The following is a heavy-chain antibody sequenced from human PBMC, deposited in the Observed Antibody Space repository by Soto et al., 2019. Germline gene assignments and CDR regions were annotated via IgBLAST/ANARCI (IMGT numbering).Heavy chain of an antibody. V-gene: IGHV1-69*01. Sequence: QVQLVQSGAEVRKPGSSVTISCTASGDTLSYSAIGWLRQAPGQGLEWMGGITPSFGSPVYARKFQGRVTIAADHMILNNLRSDDTAMYFCATYFTAVAYFENWGQGTLVTVSS. CDR3: ATYFTAVAYFEN. J-gene: IGHJ4*02. D-gene: IGHD5-18*01. CDR1: GDTLSYSA. CDR2: ITPSFGSP.